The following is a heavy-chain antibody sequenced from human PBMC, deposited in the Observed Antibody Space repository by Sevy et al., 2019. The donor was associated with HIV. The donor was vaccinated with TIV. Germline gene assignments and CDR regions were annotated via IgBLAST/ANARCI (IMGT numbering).Heavy chain of an antibody. Sequence: GGSLRLSCAASGFTFSKYSMSWVRQPPGKGLEWVSTLSFGCGEINYADSVKGRFTISRDNSKSSVYLQMNNRRPEDTAVYYCAREGFTKPNDYWGQGTLVTVSS. J-gene: IGHJ4*02. V-gene: IGHV3-23*01. D-gene: IGHD2-8*01. CDR2: LSFGCGEI. CDR1: GFTFSKYS. CDR3: AREGFTKPNDY.